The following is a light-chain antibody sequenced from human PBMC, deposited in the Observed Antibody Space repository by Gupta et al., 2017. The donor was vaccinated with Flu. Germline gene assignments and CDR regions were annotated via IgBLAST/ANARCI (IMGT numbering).Light chain of an antibody. CDR1: QGINNF. J-gene: IGKJ1*01. V-gene: IGKV1-27*01. CDR3: QKYNSAPRT. CDR2: AAS. Sequence: DIQMTQSPSSLSASVGDTVNITCRASQGINNFLAWYQQKPGKVPEVLIYAASTLQSGVPSRFSGSGSGTDFTLTISSLQPEDVATYYCQKYNSAPRTFGQGTKVEIK.